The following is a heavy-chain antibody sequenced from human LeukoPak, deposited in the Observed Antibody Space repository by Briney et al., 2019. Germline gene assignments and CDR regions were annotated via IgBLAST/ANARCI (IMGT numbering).Heavy chain of an antibody. Sequence: PGGSLRLSCAASGFTFSSYWMSWVRQAPGKGLECVANIKQDGSEKYYVDSVKGRFTISRDNAKNSLYLQMNSLRAEDTAVYYCAREFSSGWYEGSFDYSGQGTLVTVSS. V-gene: IGHV3-7*01. CDR2: IKQDGSEK. D-gene: IGHD6-19*01. J-gene: IGHJ4*02. CDR1: GFTFSSYW. CDR3: AREFSSGWYEGSFDY.